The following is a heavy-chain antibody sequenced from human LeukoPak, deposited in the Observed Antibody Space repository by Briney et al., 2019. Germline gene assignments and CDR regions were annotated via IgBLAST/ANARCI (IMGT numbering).Heavy chain of an antibody. D-gene: IGHD4/OR15-4a*01. V-gene: IGHV4-61*08. CDR3: ARGLTSSVAFDI. CDR1: GGSISSGGNY. CDR2: IYYSGST. J-gene: IGHJ3*02. Sequence: SQTLSLTCTVSGGSISSGGNYWSWLRQLPGKGLEWIGYIYYSGSTNYNPSLKSRVTISVDTSKNQFSLKLSSVTAADTAVYYCARGLTSSVAFDIWGQGTMVTVSS.